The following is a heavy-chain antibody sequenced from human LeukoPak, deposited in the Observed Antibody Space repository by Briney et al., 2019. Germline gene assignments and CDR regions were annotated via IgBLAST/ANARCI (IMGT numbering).Heavy chain of an antibody. V-gene: IGHV4-61*02. J-gene: IGHJ4*02. CDR2: IYTSGST. CDR1: XGSISSGSYY. Sequence: LXXXVSXGSISSGSYYWGWIRQPXXXXXEWXGRIYTSGSTNYNPSLKSRVTISVDTSKNQFSLKLSSVTAADTAVYYCARGMATIRTWYYFDYWGQGTLVTVSS. D-gene: IGHD5-12*01. CDR3: ARGMATIRTWYYFDY.